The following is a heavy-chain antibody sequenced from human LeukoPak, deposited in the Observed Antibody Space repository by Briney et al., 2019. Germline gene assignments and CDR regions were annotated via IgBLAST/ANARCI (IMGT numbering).Heavy chain of an antibody. CDR3: ARGGSAFDP. D-gene: IGHD2-15*01. J-gene: IGHJ5*02. CDR1: GGXISSSSYY. V-gene: IGHV4-39*01. Sequence: PSETLSLTCTVSGGXISSSSYYWGWIRQPPGKGLEWIGSIYYSGSTYYNPSLKSRVTISVDTSKNQFSLKLSSATAADTAVYYCARGGSAFDPWGQGTLVTVSS. CDR2: IYYSGST.